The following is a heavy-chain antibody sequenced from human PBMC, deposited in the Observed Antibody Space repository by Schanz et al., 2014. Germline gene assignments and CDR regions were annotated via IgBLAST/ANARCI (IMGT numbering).Heavy chain of an antibody. CDR1: GGSMSSFY. CDR3: ARDRGYDFSFDP. V-gene: IGHV4-4*07. D-gene: IGHD3-3*01. Sequence: QVQLQESGPGLVKPSETLSLTCTVSGGSMSSFYWNWIRQPAGQGLEWIGRIYTSGSTNYNPSLKGRVTMSLATSKNQFSLKLSSVTAADTAVYYCARDRGYDFSFDPWGQGTLVTVSS. J-gene: IGHJ5*02. CDR2: IYTSGST.